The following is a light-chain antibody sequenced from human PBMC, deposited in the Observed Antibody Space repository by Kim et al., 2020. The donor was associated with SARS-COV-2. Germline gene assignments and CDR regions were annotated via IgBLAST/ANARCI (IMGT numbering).Light chain of an antibody. CDR3: QKYNAAPWT. CDR1: QGISNS. CDR2: SAS. J-gene: IGKJ1*01. V-gene: IGKV1-27*01. Sequence: ASVEDRVTTTCRASQGISNSLAWYQQKPGKVPKVLIYSASALQSGVPSRFSGSGSGTDFTLTISSLQPEDVATYYCQKYNAAPWTFGQGTKVDIK.